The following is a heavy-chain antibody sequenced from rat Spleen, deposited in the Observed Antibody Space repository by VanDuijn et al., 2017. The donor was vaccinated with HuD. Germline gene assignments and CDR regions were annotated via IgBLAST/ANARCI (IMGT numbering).Heavy chain of an antibody. CDR2: ISYEGSST. CDR3: TTRPYYSSLNWFPY. V-gene: IGHV5S10*01. J-gene: IGHJ3*01. CDR1: GFTFSDYA. D-gene: IGHD1-2*01. Sequence: EVQLVESGGGLVQPGNSLRLSCAASGFTFSDYAMAWVRQSPKKGLEWVASISYEGSSTYYGDSVKGRFTISRDNAKSTLYLQMDSLRSEDTATYYCTTRPYYSSLNWFPYWGQGTLVTVSS.